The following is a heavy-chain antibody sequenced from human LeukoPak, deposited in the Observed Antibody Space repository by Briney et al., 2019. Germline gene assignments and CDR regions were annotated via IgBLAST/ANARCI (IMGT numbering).Heavy chain of an antibody. CDR2: ISYDGSNK. CDR3: ASGSPPWDIVVVPAAIGAIGDY. CDR1: GFTFSSYG. Sequence: PGGSLRLSCAASGFTFSSYGMHWVRQAPGKGLEWVAVISYDGSNKYYADSVKGRFTISRDNSKNTLYLQMNSLRAEDTSVYYCASGSPPWDIVVVPAAIGAIGDYWGQGTLVTVSS. D-gene: IGHD2-2*02. V-gene: IGHV3-30*03. J-gene: IGHJ4*02.